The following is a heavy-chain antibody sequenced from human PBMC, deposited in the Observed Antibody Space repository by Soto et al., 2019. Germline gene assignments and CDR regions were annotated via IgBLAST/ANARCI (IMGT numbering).Heavy chain of an antibody. D-gene: IGHD2-8*02. CDR3: AGPPGYFSYWYYFDL. J-gene: IGHJ4*02. V-gene: IGHV1-2*02. CDR2: ISPKSAGT. CDR1: GYSFIDYY. Sequence: QVQLVQSGAEVKKPGASVKVSCEASGYSFIDYYIHWVRQAPGQGFEWMGRISPKSAGTDYAKKFEDRVTLTWDTSLHKAYMELSRLKTDDKAGYYRAGPPGYFSYWYYFDLLGQGTRVTVSS.